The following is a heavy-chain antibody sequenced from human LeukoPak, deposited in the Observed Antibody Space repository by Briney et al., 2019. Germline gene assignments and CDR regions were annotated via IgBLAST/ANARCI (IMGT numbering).Heavy chain of an antibody. J-gene: IGHJ5*02. CDR1: GYTFTVYY. V-gene: IGHV1-2*06. D-gene: IGHD2-8*01. CDR3: ARDFTTYCTNGVCSDRNWFDP. CDR2: INPNSGGT. Sequence: ASVKVSCKASGYTFTVYYMHWVRPAPGQGLEWMGRINPNSGGTNYAQKFQGRVTMTRDTSISTAHMELSRLRSDDTAVYYCARDFTTYCTNGVCSDRNWFDPWGQGTLVTVSS.